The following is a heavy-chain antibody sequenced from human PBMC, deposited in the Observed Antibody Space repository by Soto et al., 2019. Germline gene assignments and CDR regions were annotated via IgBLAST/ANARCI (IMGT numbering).Heavy chain of an antibody. CDR2: IYLSGST. J-gene: IGHJ6*02. CDR1: GDSVSSYY. V-gene: IGHV4-59*02. CDR3: ARGVLRYYYYGMDV. Sequence: TSETLSLTCSVSGDSVSSYYWSWIRQPPGKGLEWIGYIYLSGSTSYNPSLKSRVSISLHTSRNQFSLKLSSVTAADTAVYYCARGVLRYYYYGMDVWAKGPRSPSP.